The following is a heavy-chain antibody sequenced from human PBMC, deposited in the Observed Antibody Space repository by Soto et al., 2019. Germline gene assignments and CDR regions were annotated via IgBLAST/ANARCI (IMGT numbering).Heavy chain of an antibody. CDR3: AIKGLEWLFEY. D-gene: IGHD3-3*01. J-gene: IGHJ4*02. Sequence: GGSLRLSCAASGFTFSSYAMSWVRQAPGKGLEWVSAISGSGGSTYYADSVKGRFTISRDNSKNTLYLQMNSLRAEDTAVYYCAIKGLEWLFEYWGQGTLVTVSS. V-gene: IGHV3-23*01. CDR2: ISGSGGST. CDR1: GFTFSSYA.